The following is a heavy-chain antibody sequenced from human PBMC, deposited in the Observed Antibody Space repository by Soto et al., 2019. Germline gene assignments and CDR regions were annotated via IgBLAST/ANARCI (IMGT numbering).Heavy chain of an antibody. D-gene: IGHD3-3*01. V-gene: IGHV3-66*01. Sequence: EVLLVESGGGLVQPGGSLRLPCAASGFTVTSSYMSWVRQAPGKGLECVSLVYSNGATYYADSVKGRFTISRDTFRNTLDLQLTSLRAEDTAVYYCARDSRLRSVGDYWGQGNLVTVSS. CDR1: GFTVTSSY. CDR2: VYSNGAT. CDR3: ARDSRLRSVGDY. J-gene: IGHJ4*02.